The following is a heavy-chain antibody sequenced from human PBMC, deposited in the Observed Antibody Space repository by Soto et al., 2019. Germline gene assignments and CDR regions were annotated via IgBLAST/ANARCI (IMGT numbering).Heavy chain of an antibody. V-gene: IGHV1-24*01. Sequence: ASVKVSCKVSGYTLTELSMHWVRQAPGKGLEWMGGFDPEDGETIYAQKFQGRVTMTEDTSTDTAYMELSSLRSEDTAVYYCATLGSFRRRVAFDIWGQGTMVTVSS. J-gene: IGHJ3*02. CDR1: GYTLTELS. D-gene: IGHD3-10*01. CDR2: FDPEDGET. CDR3: ATLGSFRRRVAFDI.